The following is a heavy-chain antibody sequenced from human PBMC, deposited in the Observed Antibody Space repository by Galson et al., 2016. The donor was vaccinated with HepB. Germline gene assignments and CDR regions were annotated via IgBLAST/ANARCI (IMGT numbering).Heavy chain of an antibody. Sequence: CAISGDSVSSDRATWNWFRQSPSRGLEWLGRTYYRSQWYYDYAVSVKSRMTITPDTSKNQFSLHLDSVTPDDTAAYSCARGGYWTTVGVFDSWGQGTHVTVSS. J-gene: IGHJ4*02. D-gene: IGHD4-17*01. CDR2: TYYRSQWYY. CDR3: ARGGYWTTVGVFDS. V-gene: IGHV6-1*01. CDR1: GDSVSSDRAT.